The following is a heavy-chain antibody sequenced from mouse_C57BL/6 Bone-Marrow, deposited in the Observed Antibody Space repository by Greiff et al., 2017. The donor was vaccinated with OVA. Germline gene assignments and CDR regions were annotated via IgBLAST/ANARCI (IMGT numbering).Heavy chain of an antibody. V-gene: IGHV5-16*01. CDR3: ARIYYGNSPWFAY. J-gene: IGHJ3*01. D-gene: IGHD2-1*01. CDR1: GFTFSDYY. Sequence: EVKLVESEGGLVQPGSSMKLSCTASGFTFSDYYMAWVRQVPEKGLEWVANINYDGSSTYYLDSLKSRFIISRDNAKNILYLQMSSLKSEDTATYYCARIYYGNSPWFAYWGQGTLVTVSA. CDR2: INYDGSST.